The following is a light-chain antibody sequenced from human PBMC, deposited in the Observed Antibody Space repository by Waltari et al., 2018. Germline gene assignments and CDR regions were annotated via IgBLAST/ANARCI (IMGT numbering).Light chain of an antibody. J-gene: IGLJ1*01. CDR3: SSYTNSGTYV. Sequence: QSALTQAASVSGSPGQSITISCTGARSDVGGSKSVSWYQHHPGKAPKVMISDVPNRPPGVSNRFSGSKSGNTASLTISGLQAEDEADYYCSSYTNSGTYVFGTGTKVTVL. CDR2: DVP. CDR1: RSDVGGSKS. V-gene: IGLV2-14*03.